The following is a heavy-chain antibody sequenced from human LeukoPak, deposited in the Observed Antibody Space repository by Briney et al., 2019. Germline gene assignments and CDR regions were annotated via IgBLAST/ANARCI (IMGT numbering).Heavy chain of an antibody. D-gene: IGHD3-22*01. J-gene: IGHJ4*02. CDR3: ARGSYYYDSSGYSDY. CDR2: IYTSGST. CDR1: GGSISSGSYY. Sequence: PSETLSLTCTVSGGSISSGSYYWSWIRQPGGKGLEWIGRIYTSGSTNYNPSLKSRVTISVDTSKNQSSLKLSSVTAADTAVYYCARGSYYYDSSGYSDYWGQGTLITVSS. V-gene: IGHV4-61*02.